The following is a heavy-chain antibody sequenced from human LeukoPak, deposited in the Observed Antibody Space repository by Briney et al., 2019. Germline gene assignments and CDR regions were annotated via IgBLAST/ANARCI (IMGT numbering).Heavy chain of an antibody. CDR3: ARVGGWQLVLVRYYGMDV. D-gene: IGHD6-6*01. CDR1: GYTFTGYY. CDR2: INPNSGGT. V-gene: IGHV1-2*04. J-gene: IGHJ6*02. Sequence: ASVKVSCKASGYTFTGYYMHWVRQAPGQGLEWMGWINPNSGGTNYAQKFQGWVTMTRDTSISTAYMELNRLRSGDTAVYYCARVGGWQLVLVRYYGMDVWGQGTTVTVSS.